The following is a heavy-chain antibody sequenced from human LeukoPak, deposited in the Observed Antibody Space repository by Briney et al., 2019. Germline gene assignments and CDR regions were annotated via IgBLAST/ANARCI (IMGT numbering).Heavy chain of an antibody. J-gene: IGHJ4*02. CDR2: ISGRGGST. Sequence: PGGSLRLSCAASGFSFGSYAMSWVRQAPGKGLEWVSAISGRGGSTYYADSVKGRFTISRDNSKNTLYLQMNSLRAEDTAVYYCAKDRGSGWPQFDYWGQGTLVTASS. CDR3: AKDRGSGWPQFDY. V-gene: IGHV3-23*01. D-gene: IGHD6-19*01. CDR1: GFSFGSYA.